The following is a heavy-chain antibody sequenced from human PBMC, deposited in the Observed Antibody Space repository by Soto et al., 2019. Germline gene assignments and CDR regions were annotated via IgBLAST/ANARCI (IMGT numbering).Heavy chain of an antibody. CDR2: LIPMFDTP. D-gene: IGHD3-16*02. J-gene: IGHJ4*02. V-gene: IGHV1-69*01. CDR1: GGTFNTYA. CDR3: TRSIGSGGVIGGFDY. Sequence: QVQLVQSETEVKKPGSAVKVSCKASGGTFNTYAMNWVRQAPGQGLEWMGGLIPMFDTPRYAQKFQGRVTITVDESTTTAYMELSSLRSDDTAVYYCTRSIGSGGVIGGFDYWGQGTLVTVSS.